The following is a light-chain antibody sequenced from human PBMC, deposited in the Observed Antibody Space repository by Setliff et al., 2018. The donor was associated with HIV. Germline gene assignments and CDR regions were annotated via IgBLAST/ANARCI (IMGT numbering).Light chain of an antibody. V-gene: IGLV2-23*02. CDR3: CSYAGGDTWI. CDR1: SSDIGDYES. J-gene: IGLJ2*01. Sequence: QSVLTQPASVSGSPGQSITISCTGSSSDIGDYESVSWYQQHPGEVPKLMIYDVTKRPSGVSNRFSASKSGNTASLTISGLQAEDEAHYYCCSYAGGDTWILGGGTKVTVL. CDR2: DVT.